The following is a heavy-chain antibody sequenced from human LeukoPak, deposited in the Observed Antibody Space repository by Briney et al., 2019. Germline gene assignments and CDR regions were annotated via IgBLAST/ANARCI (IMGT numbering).Heavy chain of an antibody. J-gene: IGHJ3*02. CDR1: GFTVSSNY. Sequence: GGSLRLSCAASGFTVSSNYMSWVRQAPGKGLEWVSSIGSSSSSYIYYGDSVKGRFTISRDNAKNSLYLQMNSLRAEDTAVYYCARGLYGEDAFDIWGQGTMVTVSS. CDR2: IGSSSSSYI. V-gene: IGHV3-21*01. CDR3: ARGLYGEDAFDI. D-gene: IGHD3-10*01.